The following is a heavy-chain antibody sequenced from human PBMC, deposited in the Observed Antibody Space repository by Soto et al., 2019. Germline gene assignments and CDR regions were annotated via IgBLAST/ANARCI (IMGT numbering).Heavy chain of an antibody. Sequence: TSETLSLTCAVYGGTFSGYYWSWIRQPPGKGLEWIGEINHSGSTNYNPSLKSRVTISVDTSKNQFSLKLSSVTAADTAVYYCARGGGSITIFPTARYNWFDPWGQGTLVTVSS. CDR3: ARGGGSITIFPTARYNWFDP. J-gene: IGHJ5*02. CDR2: INHSGST. V-gene: IGHV4-34*01. D-gene: IGHD3-9*01. CDR1: GGTFSGYY.